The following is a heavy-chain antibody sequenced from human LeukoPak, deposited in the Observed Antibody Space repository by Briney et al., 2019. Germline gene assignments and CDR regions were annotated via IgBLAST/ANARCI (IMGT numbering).Heavy chain of an antibody. J-gene: IGHJ4*02. V-gene: IGHV3-15*01. CDR3: STDGFPPHFFDY. D-gene: IGHD2-2*03. CDR2: IKSKTNGGTT. Sequence: GGSLRLSCATSGFTFSNAWMSWDRQAPGKGLEWVGRIKSKTNGGTTDYAAHVKGRFTISRDDSKNMLYLEMNSLKSEDTALYYCSTDGFPPHFFDYWGQGTLVTVSS. CDR1: GFTFSNAW.